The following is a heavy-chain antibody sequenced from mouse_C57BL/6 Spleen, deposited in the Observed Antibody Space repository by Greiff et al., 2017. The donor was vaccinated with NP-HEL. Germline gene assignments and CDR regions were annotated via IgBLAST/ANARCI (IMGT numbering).Heavy chain of an antibody. V-gene: IGHV1-59*01. J-gene: IGHJ3*01. D-gene: IGHD2-4*01. CDR2: IDPSDSYT. CDR1: GYTFTSYW. CDR3: ASSYYDYDEAWFAY. Sequence: QVQLQQPGAELVRPGTSVKLSCKASGYTFTSYWMHWVKQRPGQGLEWIGVIDPSDSYTNYNQKFKGKATLTVDTSSSTAYMQLSSLTSEDSAVYYCASSYYDYDEAWFAYWGQGTLVTVSA.